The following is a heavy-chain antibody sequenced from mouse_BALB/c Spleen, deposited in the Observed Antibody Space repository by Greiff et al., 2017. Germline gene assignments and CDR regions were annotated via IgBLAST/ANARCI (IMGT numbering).Heavy chain of an antibody. CDR2: INPSNGRT. V-gene: IGHV1S81*02. CDR1: GYTFTSYW. D-gene: IGHD2-4*01. Sequence: VKLQESGAELVKPGASVKLSCKASGYTFTSYWMHWVKQRPGQGLEWIGEINPSNGRTNYNEKFKSKATLTVDKSSSTAYMQLSSLTSEDSAVYYCADMSTTPYYAMDYWGQGTSVTVSS. J-gene: IGHJ4*01. CDR3: ADMSTTPYYAMDY.